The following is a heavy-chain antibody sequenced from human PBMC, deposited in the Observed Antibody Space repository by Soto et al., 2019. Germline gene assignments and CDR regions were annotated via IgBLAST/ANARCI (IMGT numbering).Heavy chain of an antibody. CDR2: LMPIFRTP. CDR1: GGTFRNSS. CDR3: ARDNGRPQLGGSYYYILDV. J-gene: IGHJ6*02. D-gene: IGHD1-26*01. Sequence: QVQLEQSGAEVKKPRSSVKVSCKASGGTFRNSSISWGRQAPGHGLEWRGGLMPIFRTPDYAHKFQGIVTIPADESTSTAYREWSGLRSDDTAVYYCARDNGRPQLGGSYYYILDVWGHGTTVTVSS. V-gene: IGHV1-69*12.